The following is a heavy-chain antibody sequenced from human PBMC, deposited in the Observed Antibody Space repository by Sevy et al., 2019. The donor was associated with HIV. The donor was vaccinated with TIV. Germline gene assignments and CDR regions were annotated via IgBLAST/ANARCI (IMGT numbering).Heavy chain of an antibody. CDR1: GFSFSSYE. Sequence: GESLKISCAASGFSFSSYEMNWVRQAPGKGLEWLSYISNSGSSVYYSDSVRGRFTISRDNARNSLYLQMNSLSAEDTAVYYCARDLPPSATTVAHFDCWGQGTLVTVSS. CDR3: ARDLPPSATTVAHFDC. V-gene: IGHV3-48*03. J-gene: IGHJ4*02. CDR2: ISNSGSSV. D-gene: IGHD4-17*01.